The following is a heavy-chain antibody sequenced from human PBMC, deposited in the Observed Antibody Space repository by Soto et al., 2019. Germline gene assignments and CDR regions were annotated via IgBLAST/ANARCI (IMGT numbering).Heavy chain of an antibody. J-gene: IGHJ5*02. CDR3: ARSPNLTHYDILTGPNWFDP. Sequence: PPETLSLTSPFSGASLTTGGSSWGWFRRPPGKGREWIGYIYYSGSTYYNPSLKSRVTISVDTSKNQSSLKLSSVTAADTAVYYCARSPNLTHYDILTGPNWFDPWGQGTLVTVSS. CDR2: IYYSGST. D-gene: IGHD3-9*01. CDR1: GASLTTGGSS. V-gene: IGHV4-31*03.